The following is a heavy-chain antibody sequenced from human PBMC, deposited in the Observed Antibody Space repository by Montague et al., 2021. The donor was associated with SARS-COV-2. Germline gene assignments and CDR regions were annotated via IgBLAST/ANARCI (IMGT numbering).Heavy chain of an antibody. CDR1: GFTFTSYW. V-gene: IGHV3-7*01. J-gene: IGHJ4*02. CDR3: ARVPSSSWYFDS. D-gene: IGHD6-13*01. Sequence: SLRLSCAASGFTFTSYWMSWVRQAPRKGLGWVANIKQDGSEKYYVDSVKGRFTIARDNAKNSLYLQMNSLRAEDTAVYYCARVPSSSWYFDSWGQGTLVTVSS. CDR2: IKQDGSEK.